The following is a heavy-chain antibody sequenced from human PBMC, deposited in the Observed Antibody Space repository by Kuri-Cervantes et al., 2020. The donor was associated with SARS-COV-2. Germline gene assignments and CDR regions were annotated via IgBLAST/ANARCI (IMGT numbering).Heavy chain of an antibody. V-gene: IGHV3-73*01. J-gene: IGHJ4*02. D-gene: IGHD2-2*01. CDR2: VRGKANNYAT. CDR1: GFLFSASA. Sequence: GESLKISCEVSGFLFSASAIHWVRQASGKGLERVGRVRGKANNYATAYAASVKGRFTISRDDSKNMAYLQMNSLRAEDTAVYYCAKSPIVVVPAAIAYWGQGTLVTVSS. CDR3: AKSPIVVVPAAIAY.